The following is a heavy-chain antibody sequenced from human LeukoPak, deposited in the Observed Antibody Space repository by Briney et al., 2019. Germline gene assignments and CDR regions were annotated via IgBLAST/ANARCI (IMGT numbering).Heavy chain of an antibody. CDR1: GFTFSDYY. Sequence: GGSLRLSCAASGFTFSDYYMSWIRQAPGKGLEWVSYISSSDSTIYYADSVKGRFTISRDNAENSLYLQMNSLRAEDTAVYYCARVDDTAMVDYWGQGTLVTVSS. V-gene: IGHV3-11*01. CDR3: ARVDDTAMVDY. D-gene: IGHD5-18*01. J-gene: IGHJ4*02. CDR2: ISSSDSTI.